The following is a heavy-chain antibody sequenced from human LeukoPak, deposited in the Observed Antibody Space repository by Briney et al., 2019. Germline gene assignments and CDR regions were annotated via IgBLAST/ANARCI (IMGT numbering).Heavy chain of an antibody. CDR2: ISGSGGST. CDR1: GFTFSSYA. D-gene: IGHD2-15*01. J-gene: IGHJ3*02. V-gene: IGHV3-23*01. CDR3: AKDQHDIVVVVAATPNDAFDI. Sequence: GGSLRLSCAASGFTFSSYAMSWVRQAPGKGLEWVSVISGSGGSTYYADSVKGRFTISRDNSKNTLYLQMNSLRAEDTAVYYCAKDQHDIVVVVAATPNDAFDIWGQGTMVTVSS.